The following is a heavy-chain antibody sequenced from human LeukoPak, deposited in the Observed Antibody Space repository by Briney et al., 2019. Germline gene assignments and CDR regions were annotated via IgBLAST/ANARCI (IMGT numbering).Heavy chain of an antibody. D-gene: IGHD2-2*02. V-gene: IGHV4-34*01. CDR1: GGSFSGYY. Sequence: PSETLSLTCAVYGGSFSGYYWSWIRQPPGKGLEWIGEINHSGSTNYNPSLKSRVTISVDTSKNQFSLKLSSVTAADTAAYYCARADYCSSTSCYNPPYNWFDPWGQGTLVTVSS. CDR2: INHSGST. CDR3: ARADYCSSTSCYNPPYNWFDP. J-gene: IGHJ5*02.